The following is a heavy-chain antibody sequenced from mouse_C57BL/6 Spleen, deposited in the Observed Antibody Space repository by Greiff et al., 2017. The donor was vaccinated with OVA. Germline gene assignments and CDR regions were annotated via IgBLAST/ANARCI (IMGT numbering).Heavy chain of an antibody. Sequence: QVQLQQPGAELVRPGSSVKLSCKASGYTFTSYWMDWVKQRPGQGLEWIGNIYPSDSETHYNQKFKDKATLTVDKSSSTAYMQLSSLTSEDSAVYYCARPYYYGSSYYAMDYWGQGTSVTVAS. J-gene: IGHJ4*01. CDR3: ARPYYYGSSYYAMDY. D-gene: IGHD1-1*01. CDR1: GYTFTSYW. V-gene: IGHV1-61*01. CDR2: IYPSDSET.